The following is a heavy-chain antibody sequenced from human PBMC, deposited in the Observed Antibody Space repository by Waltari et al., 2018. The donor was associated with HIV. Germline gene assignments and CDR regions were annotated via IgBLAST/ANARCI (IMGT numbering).Heavy chain of an antibody. CDR2: ISFDGRNE. CDR3: AKEGWELLQFGYYFDY. V-gene: IGHV3-30*18. CDR1: GLTFSHFG. Sequence: QVQLVESGGGVVQPGKSVRLTGAACGLTFSHFGMTWVRQAPGKGLDWVAVISFDGRNEYYADSVKGRFTISRDNSKNTVYLQMNSLRADDTAVYYCAKEGWELLQFGYYFDYWGQGTLVTVSS. J-gene: IGHJ4*02. D-gene: IGHD1-26*01.